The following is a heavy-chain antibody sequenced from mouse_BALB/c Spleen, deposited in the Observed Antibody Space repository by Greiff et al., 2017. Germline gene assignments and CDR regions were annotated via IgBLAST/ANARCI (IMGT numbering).Heavy chain of an antibody. CDR3: ARREYGRAYAMDY. Sequence: EVKLQESGPGLVKPSQSLSLTCTVTGYSITSDYAWNWIRQFPGNKLEWMGYISYSGSTSYNPSLKSRISITRDTSKNQFFLQLNSVTTEDTATYYCARREYGRAYAMDYWGQGTSVTVSS. J-gene: IGHJ4*01. D-gene: IGHD2-10*02. CDR1: GYSITSDYA. CDR2: ISYSGST. V-gene: IGHV3-2*02.